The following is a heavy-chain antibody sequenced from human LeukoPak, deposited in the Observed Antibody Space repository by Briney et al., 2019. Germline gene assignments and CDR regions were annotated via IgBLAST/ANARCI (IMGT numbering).Heavy chain of an antibody. Sequence: PGGSLRLSCAASGFTFSSYAMSWVRQAPGKGLEWVSAISGSAISTYYADSVKGRFTISRDNSKNTLYLQMNSLRAEDTAVYYCAKDGTYSSSSLGDFDYWGQGTLVTVSS. CDR3: AKDGTYSSSSLGDFDY. CDR1: GFTFSSYA. V-gene: IGHV3-23*01. J-gene: IGHJ4*02. CDR2: ISGSAIST. D-gene: IGHD6-6*01.